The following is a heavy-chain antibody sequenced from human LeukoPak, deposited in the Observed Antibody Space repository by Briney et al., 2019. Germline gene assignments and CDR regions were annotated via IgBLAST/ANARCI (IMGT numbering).Heavy chain of an antibody. Sequence: GESLKISCKGSGYTFTNHWISWVRQMLGKGLEWMGKIDPSDSYTNYSPSLQGHVTISADKSISTAYLQWSSLKASDTAMYYCARAPDSDSGYDYFDYWGQGTLVTVSS. D-gene: IGHD5-12*01. CDR3: ARAPDSDSGYDYFDY. V-gene: IGHV5-10-1*01. CDR2: IDPSDSYT. J-gene: IGHJ4*02. CDR1: GYTFTNHW.